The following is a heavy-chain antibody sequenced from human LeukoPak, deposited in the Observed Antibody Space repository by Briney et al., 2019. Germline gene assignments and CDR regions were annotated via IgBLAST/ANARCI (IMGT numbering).Heavy chain of an antibody. D-gene: IGHD2-2*01. CDR1: GYTFTGYY. V-gene: IGHV1-2*02. J-gene: IGHJ4*02. CDR2: INPNSGGT. Sequence: ASVKVSCKASGYTFTGYYMHWVRQAPGQGLEWMGWINPNSGGTNYEQKFQGRVTMTRDTSISTAYMELSRLRSDDTAVYYCAVVVPAYYFDYWGQGTLVTVSS. CDR3: AVVVPAYYFDY.